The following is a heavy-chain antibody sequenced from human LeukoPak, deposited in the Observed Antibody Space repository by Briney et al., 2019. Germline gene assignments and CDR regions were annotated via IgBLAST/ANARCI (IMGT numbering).Heavy chain of an antibody. CDR1: GCTFSSYW. CDR3: ARVRSAAAVDY. Sequence: GGSLRLSCAASGCTFSSYWMHWVRQAPGRGLVWVSRINNDGSSTRYADSVKGRFTISRDNAKNTLHLQMNRLRAEDTAVYYCARVRSAAAVDYWGQGTLVTVSS. V-gene: IGHV3-74*01. J-gene: IGHJ4*02. CDR2: INNDGSST.